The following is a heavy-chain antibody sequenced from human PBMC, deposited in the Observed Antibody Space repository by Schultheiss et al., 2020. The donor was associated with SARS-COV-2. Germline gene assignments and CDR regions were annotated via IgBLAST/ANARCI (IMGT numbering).Heavy chain of an antibody. J-gene: IGHJ3*02. CDR2: INHSGST. Sequence: SETLSLTCTVSGVSISSYYWGWIRQPPGKGLEWIGEINHSGSTNYNPSLKSRVTISVDTSKNQFSLKLSSVTAADTAVYYCASSRPEYYDFWSGYYNAFDIWGQGTMVTVSS. D-gene: IGHD3-3*01. CDR1: GVSISSYY. CDR3: ASSRPEYYDFWSGYYNAFDI. V-gene: IGHV4-34*01.